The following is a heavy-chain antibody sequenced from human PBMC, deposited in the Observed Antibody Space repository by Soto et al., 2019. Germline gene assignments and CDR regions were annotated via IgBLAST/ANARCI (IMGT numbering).Heavy chain of an antibody. V-gene: IGHV3-30-3*01. CDR1: GFTFSSYA. CDR3: ARDPSTTPFDY. J-gene: IGHJ4*02. CDR2: ISYDGSNK. Sequence: ESGGGVVQPGRSLRLSCAASGFTFSSYAMHWVRQAPGKGLEWVAVISYDGSNKYYADSVKGRFTISRDNSKNTLYLQMNSLRAEDTAVYYCARDPSTTPFDYWGQGTLVTVSS. D-gene: IGHD1-26*01.